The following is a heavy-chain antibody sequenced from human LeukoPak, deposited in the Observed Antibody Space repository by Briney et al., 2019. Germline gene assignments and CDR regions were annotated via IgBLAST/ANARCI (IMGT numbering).Heavy chain of an antibody. V-gene: IGHV3-30*03. J-gene: IGHJ5*02. Sequence: GGSLRLSCAASGFTSSGYGMHWVRQVPGKGLEWVALISDDGSNKYYADSLKGRFTISRDNSKNTLYLQMNSLRAEDTAVYYCASGKYRYGDNWFDPWGQGTLVTVSS. CDR1: GFTSSGYG. CDR2: ISDDGSNK. D-gene: IGHD5-18*01. CDR3: ASGKYRYGDNWFDP.